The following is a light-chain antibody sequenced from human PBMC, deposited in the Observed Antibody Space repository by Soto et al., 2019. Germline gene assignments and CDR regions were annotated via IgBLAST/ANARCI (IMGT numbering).Light chain of an antibody. Sequence: QSVLTQSPSASASLGASVKLTCTLSSGHSTYAIAWHQQQPEKGPRYLMKVNSDDSHSKGDGIPDRFLGSSSGAERYLTISSLQSEDEADYYCQTWGTGIWVFGGGTKLTVL. V-gene: IGLV4-69*01. CDR2: VNSDDSH. CDR3: QTWGTGIWV. J-gene: IGLJ3*02. CDR1: SGHSTYA.